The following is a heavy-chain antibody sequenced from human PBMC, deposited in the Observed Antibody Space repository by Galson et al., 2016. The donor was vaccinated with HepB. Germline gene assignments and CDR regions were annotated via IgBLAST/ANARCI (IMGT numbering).Heavy chain of an antibody. V-gene: IGHV6-1*01. CDR2: TYYRSKWYN. CDR3: ARVRCGSIRCQNWFDP. CDR1: GDSVSNNSAT. Sequence: CAISGDSVSNNSATWPWIRQSPSRGLEWLGRTYYRSKWYNDYAVSVKSRIAIHPDTSKNQFSLQLNSVTLEDTAVYYCARVRCGSIRCQNWFDPWGQGSLVTVSS. J-gene: IGHJ5*02. D-gene: IGHD2-21*01.